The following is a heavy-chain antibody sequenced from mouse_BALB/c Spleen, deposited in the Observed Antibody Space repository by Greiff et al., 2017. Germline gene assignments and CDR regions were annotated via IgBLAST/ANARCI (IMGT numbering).Heavy chain of an antibody. CDR2: IYPGDGDT. CDR3: ARGWSYAMDY. V-gene: IGHV1-80*01. Sequence: QVQLQQSGAELVRPGSSVKISFKASGYAFSSYWMNWVKQRPGQGLEWIGQIYPGDGDTNYNGKFKGKATLTADKSSSTAYMQLSSLTSEDSAVYFCARGWSYAMDYWGQGTSVTVSS. D-gene: IGHD1-1*02. J-gene: IGHJ4*01. CDR1: GYAFSSYW.